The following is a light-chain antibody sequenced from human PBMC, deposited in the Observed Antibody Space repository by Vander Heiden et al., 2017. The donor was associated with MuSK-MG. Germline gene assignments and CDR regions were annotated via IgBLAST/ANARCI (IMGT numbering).Light chain of an antibody. J-gene: IGKJ1*01. V-gene: IGKV1-39*01. CDR2: AAS. Sequence: DIQMTQPPSSPSASVGDRVTITCRASQSISSYLNWYQQKPGKAPKLLIYAASSLQSGVPSRFSGSGSGTDFTLTISSLQPEDFAAYYCQQGYSTPPTFGQGTKVEIK. CDR1: QSISSY. CDR3: QQGYSTPPT.